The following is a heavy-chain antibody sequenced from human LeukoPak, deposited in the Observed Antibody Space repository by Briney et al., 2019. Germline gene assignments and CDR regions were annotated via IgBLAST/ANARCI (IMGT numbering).Heavy chain of an antibody. CDR3: ARRQKLRGPRAGDAFDI. Sequence: SEPLSLTCAVSGGPISDYYWTWIRQPPGKALEWIGYIYKSGSTNYNPSLKSRVTISVDMSKYQFSLKLSSVTAADTAMYYCARRQKLRGPRAGDAFDIWGQGTMVTVSS. J-gene: IGHJ3*02. D-gene: IGHD4/OR15-4a*01. V-gene: IGHV4-59*08. CDR2: IYKSGST. CDR1: GGPISDYY.